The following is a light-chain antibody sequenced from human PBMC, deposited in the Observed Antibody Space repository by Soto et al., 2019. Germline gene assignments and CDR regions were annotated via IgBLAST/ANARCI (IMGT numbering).Light chain of an antibody. Sequence: DIQMTQSPSSLSASVGDRVTITCRPSQSISSYLNWYQQKPGKAPKLLIYAASSLQSGVPSRFSGSGSVTDFTLTISSLQPEDFATYYCKQSYSTPPWTFGQGTKVEIK. J-gene: IGKJ1*01. CDR3: KQSYSTPPWT. CDR2: AAS. CDR1: QSISSY. V-gene: IGKV1-39*01.